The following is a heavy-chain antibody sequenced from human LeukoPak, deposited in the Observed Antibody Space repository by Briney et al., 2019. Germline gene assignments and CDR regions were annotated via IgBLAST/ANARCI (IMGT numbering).Heavy chain of an antibody. CDR3: AKGGDYRYYYGMDV. V-gene: IGHV3-30*18. CDR1: GFTFSTYP. D-gene: IGHD4-11*01. J-gene: IGHJ6*02. Sequence: RGSLRLSCAASGFTFSTYPMNWVRQAPGKGLEWVAVISYDGSNKYYADSVKGRFTISRDNSKNTLYLQMNSLRAEDTAVYYCAKGGDYRYYYGMDVWGQGTTVTVSS. CDR2: ISYDGSNK.